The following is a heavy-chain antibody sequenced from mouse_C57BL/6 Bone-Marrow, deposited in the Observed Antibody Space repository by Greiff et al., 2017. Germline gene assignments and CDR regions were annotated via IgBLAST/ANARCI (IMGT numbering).Heavy chain of an antibody. CDR2: SRNKANDYTT. CDR3: ARDDTTVVATCAVDY. CDR1: GFTFSDFY. D-gene: IGHD1-1*01. V-gene: IGHV7-1*01. J-gene: IGHJ4*01. Sequence: EVKVVDSGGGLVQSGRSLRLSCATSGFTFSDFYMEWVRQAPGKGLEWIAASRNKANDYTTEYSASVKGRFIVSRDTSQSILYLQLNPLRAEVTAIFYCARDDTTVVATCAVDYWCRGTSDTVSS.